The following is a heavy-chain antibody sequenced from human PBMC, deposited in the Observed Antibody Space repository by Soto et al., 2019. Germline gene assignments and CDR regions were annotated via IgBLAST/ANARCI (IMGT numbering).Heavy chain of an antibody. CDR1: GFTFSSYW. CDR3: ARDGKYCSGGSCYPAEYFQH. J-gene: IGHJ1*01. V-gene: IGHV3-74*01. D-gene: IGHD2-15*01. CDR2: INSDGSST. Sequence: GGSLRLSCAASGFTFSSYWMHWVRQAPGKGLVWVSRINSDGSSTSYADSVKGRFTISRDNAKNTLYLQMNSLRAEDTAVYYCARDGKYCSGGSCYPAEYFQHWGQGTLVTVSS.